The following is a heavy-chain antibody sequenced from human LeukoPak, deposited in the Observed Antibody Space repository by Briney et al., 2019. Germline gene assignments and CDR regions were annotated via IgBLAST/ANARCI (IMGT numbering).Heavy chain of an antibody. V-gene: IGHV4-4*07. CDR1: GGSISSYY. CDR2: IYSSGST. CDR3: ARAKYSSSSRGYNWFDP. Sequence: SETLSLTCTASGGSISSYYWRWIRQPAGKGLEWIWRIYSSGSTIYNPSLKSRVTMSVDTSNNQFPLKLSSVTAADTTVYYFARAKYSSSSRGYNWFDPWGQGNLVTVSS. D-gene: IGHD6-13*01. J-gene: IGHJ5*02.